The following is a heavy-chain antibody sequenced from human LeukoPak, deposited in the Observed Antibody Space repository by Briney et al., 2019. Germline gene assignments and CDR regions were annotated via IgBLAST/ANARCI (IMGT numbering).Heavy chain of an antibody. CDR1: GYTFTGHY. CDR3: ARDMYSGSYYCDY. D-gene: IGHD1-26*01. J-gene: IGHJ4*02. CDR2: INPNSGGT. Sequence: ASVKVSCKASGYTFTGHYMHWVRQAPGQGLEWMGRINPNSGGTNYAQKFQGRVTMTRDTSTSTVYMELSSLRSEDTAVYYCARDMYSGSYYCDYWGQGTLVTVSS. V-gene: IGHV1-2*06.